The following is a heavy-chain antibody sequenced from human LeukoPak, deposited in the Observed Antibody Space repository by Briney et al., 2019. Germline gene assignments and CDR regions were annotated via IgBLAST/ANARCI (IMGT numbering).Heavy chain of an antibody. CDR1: GYSISSGYY. J-gene: IGHJ4*02. CDR3: AREGAY. V-gene: IGHV4-38-2*02. CDR2: VYHSGST. Sequence: SETLSLTCTVSGYSISSGYYWGWIRQPPGKGLEWIGSVYHSGSTYYNPSLKSRVTISVDTSKNQFSLKLISVVAADTAVYYCAREGAYWGQGTLVTVSS. D-gene: IGHD3-16*01.